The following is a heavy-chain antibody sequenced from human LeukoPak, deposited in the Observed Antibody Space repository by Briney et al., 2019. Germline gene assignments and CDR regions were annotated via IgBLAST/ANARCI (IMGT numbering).Heavy chain of an antibody. CDR3: ARRPGYYDFWSGYSDAFDI. D-gene: IGHD3-3*01. Sequence: GESLKISCKGSGYGFTSYWIGWVRQMPGKGLEWMGIIYPGDSDTRYSPSFQGQVTISADKSISSAYLQWSSLKASDTAMYYCARRPGYYDFWSGYSDAFDIWGQGTMVTVSS. CDR2: IYPGDSDT. J-gene: IGHJ3*02. CDR1: GYGFTSYW. V-gene: IGHV5-51*01.